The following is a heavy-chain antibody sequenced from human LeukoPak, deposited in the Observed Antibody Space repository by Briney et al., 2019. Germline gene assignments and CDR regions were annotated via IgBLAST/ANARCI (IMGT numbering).Heavy chain of an antibody. V-gene: IGHV3-30*03. CDR3: ARASFQAGTFDY. CDR2: ISYDGSNK. CDR1: GFTFSSYG. Sequence: GSLGLSCAASGFTFSSYGMHWVRQAPGKGLEWVAVISYDGSNKYYADSVKGRFTISRDNSKNTLYLQMNSLRAEDTAVYYCARASFQAGTFDYWGQGTLVTVSS. D-gene: IGHD6-19*01. J-gene: IGHJ4*02.